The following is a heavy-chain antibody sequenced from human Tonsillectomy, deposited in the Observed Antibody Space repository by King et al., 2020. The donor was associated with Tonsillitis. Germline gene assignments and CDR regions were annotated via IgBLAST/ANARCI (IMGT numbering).Heavy chain of an antibody. J-gene: IGHJ1*01. CDR1: GYTFTSYA. Sequence: QLVQSGAEVKRPGASVKVSCKASGYTFTSYALHWVRQAPGQRLEWLGWINAGSGNTKYSQKFQGRVTITRDTSASTAFMELSSLRSEDTAVYHWAGVPTLEYSSSASYFQHWGQGTLVTVSS. V-gene: IGHV1-3*01. CDR3: AGVPTLEYSSSASYFQH. CDR2: INAGSGNT. D-gene: IGHD6-6*01.